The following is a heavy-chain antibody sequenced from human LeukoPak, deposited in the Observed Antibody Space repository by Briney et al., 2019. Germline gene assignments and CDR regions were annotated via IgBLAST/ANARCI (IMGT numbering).Heavy chain of an antibody. CDR3: AGGKYYYDSSGYPS. CDR2: IGTAGDT. D-gene: IGHD3-22*01. V-gene: IGHV3-13*01. Sequence: GGSLRLSCAASGFTFSSYDMHWVRHATGKGLEWVSAIGTAGDTYYPGSVKGRFTISRDNAKNSLYLQMNSLRAEDTAVYYCAGGKYYYDSSGYPSWGQGTLVTVSS. CDR1: GFTFSSYD. J-gene: IGHJ4*02.